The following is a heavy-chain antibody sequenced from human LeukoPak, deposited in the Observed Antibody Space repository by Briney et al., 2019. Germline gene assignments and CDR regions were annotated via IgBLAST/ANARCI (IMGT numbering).Heavy chain of an antibody. CDR3: ARGGGYDFWSGYGTYFFDY. V-gene: IGHV4-59*01. Sequence: SETLSLTCTVSGGSISSYYWSWIRQPPGKGLEWIGYIYYSGSTNYNPSLKSRVTISVDTSKNQFSLKLSSVTAADTAVYYCARGGGYDFWSGYGTYFFDYWGQGTLVTVSS. CDR2: IYYSGST. J-gene: IGHJ4*02. CDR1: GGSISSYY. D-gene: IGHD3-3*01.